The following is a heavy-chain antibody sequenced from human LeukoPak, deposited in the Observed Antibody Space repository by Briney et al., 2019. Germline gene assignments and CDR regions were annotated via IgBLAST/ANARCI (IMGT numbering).Heavy chain of an antibody. V-gene: IGHV4-38-2*01. Sequence: SETLSLTCAVSGYSISSGYYWSWIRQPPGKGLEWIGEINHSGSTNYNPSLKSRVTISVDTSKNQFSLKLSSVTAADTAVYYCARVVGTSPPAWGQGTLVTVSS. J-gene: IGHJ4*02. CDR1: GYSISSGYY. D-gene: IGHD2-2*01. CDR3: ARVVGTSPPA. CDR2: INHSGST.